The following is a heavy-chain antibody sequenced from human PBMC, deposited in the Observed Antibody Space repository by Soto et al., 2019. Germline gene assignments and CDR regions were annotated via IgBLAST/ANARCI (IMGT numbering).Heavy chain of an antibody. CDR1: GFKFSNYA. V-gene: IGHV3-23*01. J-gene: IGHJ6*02. CDR3: VRDWSGSSCPCMDV. CDR2: IGGSGGDT. Sequence: QLLESGGGLVQPGGSLRVSCAASGFKFSNYAMTWVRQAPGKGLEWVSTIGGSGGDTYYSDSVKGRFTISRDNSRNSLYLQMDSLRAEDTALYYCVRDWSGSSCPCMDVWGQGTTLTVSS. D-gene: IGHD3-3*01.